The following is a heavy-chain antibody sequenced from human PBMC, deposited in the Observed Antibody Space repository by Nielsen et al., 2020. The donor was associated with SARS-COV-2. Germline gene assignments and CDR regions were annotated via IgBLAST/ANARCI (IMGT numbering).Heavy chain of an antibody. CDR2: IWYDGSNK. V-gene: IGHV3-33*01. CDR3: ASFLRGTMVH. CDR1: GFTFSSYG. Sequence: GGSLRLSCAASGFTFSSYGMHWVRQAPGKGLDWVAVIWYDGSNKYYADSVKGRFTISRDNSKNTLYLQMNSLRAEDTAVYYCASFLRGTMVHWGQGTLVTVSS. J-gene: IGHJ4*02. D-gene: IGHD3-10*01.